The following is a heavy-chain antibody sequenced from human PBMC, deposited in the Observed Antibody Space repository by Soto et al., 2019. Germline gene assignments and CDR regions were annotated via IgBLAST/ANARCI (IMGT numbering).Heavy chain of an antibody. V-gene: IGHV3-30*03. J-gene: IGHJ4*02. CDR2: ISYDGSNQ. CDR1: GFTFTLYF. D-gene: IGHD3-10*01. Sequence: GGSLRLSCTASGFTFTLYFMHWVRHGPDNGLEWVALISYDGSNQYYADSVKGRFTISRDNSKNTLFLQMNSLRADDTAVYYCARDYYDVSGSSDDIPLDYWGQGMMVTGSS. CDR3: ARDYYDVSGSSDDIPLDY.